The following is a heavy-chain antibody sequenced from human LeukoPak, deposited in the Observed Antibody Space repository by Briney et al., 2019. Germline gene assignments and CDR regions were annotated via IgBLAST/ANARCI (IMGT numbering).Heavy chain of an antibody. CDR2: IYTSGST. Sequence: SETLSLTCTVSGGSISSYYWNWIRQPAGKGLEWIGRIYTSGSTNYNPSLKSRVTISVDTSKNQFSLKLSSVTAADTAVYYCARGGLRERAFDIWGQGTMVTVSS. CDR3: ARGGLRERAFDI. CDR1: GGSISSYY. V-gene: IGHV4-4*07. J-gene: IGHJ3*02. D-gene: IGHD5-24*01.